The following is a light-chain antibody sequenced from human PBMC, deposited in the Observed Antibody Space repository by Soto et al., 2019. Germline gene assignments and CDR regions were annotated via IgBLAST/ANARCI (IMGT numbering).Light chain of an antibody. CDR1: SGDVGGYNY. V-gene: IGLV2-14*01. CDR2: DVS. Sequence: QSVLTQPASVSGSPGQSITISCTGTSGDVGGYNYVSWYQQYPGKAPKLMIFDVSNRPSGVSNRFSGSKSGNTASLTISGLQPEDEADYYFSSYIWNSLGIYGAGTKLTVL. CDR3: SSYIWNSLGI. J-gene: IGLJ1*01.